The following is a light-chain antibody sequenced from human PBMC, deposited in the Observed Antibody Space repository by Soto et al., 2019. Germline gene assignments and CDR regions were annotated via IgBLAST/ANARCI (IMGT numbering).Light chain of an antibody. J-gene: IGLJ3*02. CDR2: EVS. CDR3: SSYTSTTTLEGV. CDR1: SSDVAGYKY. Sequence: QSVLTQPASVSGSPGQSITISCTGTSSDVAGYKYVSWYQQHPGKAPKLMIYEVSNRPSGVSNRFSGSKSGNTASLTISGLQPEDEADYYCSSYTSTTTLEGVFGGGTKLTVI. V-gene: IGLV2-14*01.